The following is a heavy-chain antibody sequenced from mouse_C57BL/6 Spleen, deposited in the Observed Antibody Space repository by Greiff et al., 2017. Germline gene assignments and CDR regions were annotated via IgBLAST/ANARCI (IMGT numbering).Heavy chain of an antibody. V-gene: IGHV1-15*01. Sequence: QVQLKESGPELVKPGASVKISCKASGYTFTDYEMHWVKQTPVHGLEWIGAIDPETGGTAYNQKFKGKAILTADKSSSTAYMELRSLTSEDSAVYYCTRYSSGYVVFAYWGQGTLVTVSA. CDR1: GYTFTDYE. J-gene: IGHJ3*01. D-gene: IGHD3-2*02. CDR2: IDPETGGT. CDR3: TRYSSGYVVFAY.